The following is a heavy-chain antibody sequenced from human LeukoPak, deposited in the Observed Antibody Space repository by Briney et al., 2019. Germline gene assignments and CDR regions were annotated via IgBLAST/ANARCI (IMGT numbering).Heavy chain of an antibody. CDR2: IYPGDSDT. D-gene: IGHD3-22*01. Sequence: GESLKISCKGSGYSFTSYWIGWVRQMPGKGLEWVGIIYPGDSDTKYSPSFQGQVTISTDKSISTAYLQWSSLKASDTAMYYCATLRSGYYYDYFDYWGQGTLVTVSS. V-gene: IGHV5-51*01. J-gene: IGHJ4*02. CDR1: GYSFTSYW. CDR3: ATLRSGYYYDYFDY.